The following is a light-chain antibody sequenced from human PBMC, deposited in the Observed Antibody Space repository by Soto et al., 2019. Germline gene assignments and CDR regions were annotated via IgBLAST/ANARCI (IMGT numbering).Light chain of an antibody. CDR2: NDN. CDR3: AAWDGSLNHIL. J-gene: IGLJ2*01. Sequence: QSVLTQPPSASGTPGQAVAISCSGSSSNMGSNTVNWYQHLPGTAPKLLIYNDNQRPSGVPDRFFGSKSGTSASLAITGLQSEDEADYYCAAWDGSLNHILFGGGTKLTVL. CDR1: SSNMGSNT. V-gene: IGLV1-44*01.